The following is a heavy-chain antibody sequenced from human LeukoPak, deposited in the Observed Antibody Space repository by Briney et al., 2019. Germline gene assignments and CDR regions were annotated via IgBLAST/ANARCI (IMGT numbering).Heavy chain of an antibody. V-gene: IGHV1-46*01. CDR3: ARGSSRSPRDAFDI. J-gene: IGHJ3*02. CDR2: ISPSGAST. CDR1: GYTFTSYY. Sequence: ASVKVSCKASGYTFTSYYMHGVRQAPGQGLEWMGIISPSGASTTYAQNFQGRVTMTRDMSTSTLYMELSSLKSEDTAVYYCARGSSRSPRDAFDIWGQGTMVAVSS.